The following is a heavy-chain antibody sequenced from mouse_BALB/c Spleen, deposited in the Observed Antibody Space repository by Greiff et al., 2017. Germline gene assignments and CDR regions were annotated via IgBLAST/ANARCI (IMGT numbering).Heavy chain of an antibody. D-gene: IGHD1-2*01. CDR1: GFNIKDYY. CDR3: NARHYYGYGAMDY. V-gene: IGHV14-4*02. Sequence: VQLQQSGAELVRSGASVKLSCTASGFNIKDYYMHWVKQRPEQGLEWIGWIDPENGDTEYAPKFQGKATMTADTSSNTAYLQLSSLTSEDTAVYYCNARHYYGYGAMDYWGQGTSVTVSS. J-gene: IGHJ4*01. CDR2: IDPENGDT.